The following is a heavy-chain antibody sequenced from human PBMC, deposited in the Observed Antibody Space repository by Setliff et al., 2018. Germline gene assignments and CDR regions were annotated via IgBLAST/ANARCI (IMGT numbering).Heavy chain of an antibody. V-gene: IGHV4-39*07. CDR2: IYYSGST. CDR1: GGSISSSSYY. Sequence: PSETLSLTCTVSGGSISSSSYYWGWIRQPPGKGLEWIGSIYYSGSTYYNPSLKSRVTISVDTSKNQFSLKLSSVTAADTAVYYCARIHLLLWSGELLSGWFDPWGQGTLVTVSS. J-gene: IGHJ5*02. CDR3: ARIHLLLWSGELLSGWFDP. D-gene: IGHD3-10*01.